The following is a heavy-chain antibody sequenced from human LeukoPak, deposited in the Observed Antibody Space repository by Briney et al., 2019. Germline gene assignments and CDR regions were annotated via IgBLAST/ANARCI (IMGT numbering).Heavy chain of an antibody. V-gene: IGHV5-51*01. Sequence: GESLKISCKGSGYSFSSYWIGWVRQMPGKGLGWMGIIYPGDSDPRYSPSFQGQVTISADKSISTAYLQWSSLKASDTAMYYCARRGVLAAAPRGIGFDPWGQGTLVTVSS. CDR3: ARRGVLAAAPRGIGFDP. CDR1: GYSFSSYW. CDR2: IYPGDSDP. J-gene: IGHJ5*02. D-gene: IGHD6-13*01.